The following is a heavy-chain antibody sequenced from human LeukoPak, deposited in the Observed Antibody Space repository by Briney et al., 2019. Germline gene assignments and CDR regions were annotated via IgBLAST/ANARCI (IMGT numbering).Heavy chain of an antibody. CDR1: GGSISSYY. D-gene: IGHD2-8*02. V-gene: IGHV4-59*01. Sequence: SVTLSLTCTVSGGSISSYYWSWIRQPPGKGLEWIGYIYYSGSTNYNPSLKSRVTISVDTSKNQFSLKLSSVTAADTAVYYCARELYWWYFDLWGRGTLVTVSS. J-gene: IGHJ2*01. CDR3: ARELYWWYFDL. CDR2: IYYSGST.